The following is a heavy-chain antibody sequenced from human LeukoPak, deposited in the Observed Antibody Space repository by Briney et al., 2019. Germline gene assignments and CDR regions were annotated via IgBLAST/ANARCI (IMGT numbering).Heavy chain of an antibody. Sequence: GGSLRLSCVASGFTFSDHYMSWIRQAPGKGLEWLSYISNDGTTIYYADSVKGRFTISRDNAKNSLYLQMNSLRAEDTAVYYCARFKLVAGIDYWGQGTLVTVSS. D-gene: IGHD6-19*01. J-gene: IGHJ4*02. CDR3: ARFKLVAGIDY. CDR1: GFTFSDHY. CDR2: ISNDGTTI. V-gene: IGHV3-11*04.